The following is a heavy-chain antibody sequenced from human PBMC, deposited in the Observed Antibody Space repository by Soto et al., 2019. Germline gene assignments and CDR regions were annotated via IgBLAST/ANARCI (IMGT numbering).Heavy chain of an antibody. CDR3: ARGLVFAGSDLGAIAY. CDR1: GGTFSSYA. D-gene: IGHD2-21*01. V-gene: IGHV1-69*01. J-gene: IGHJ4*02. Sequence: QVQLVQSGAEVKKPGSSVKVSCKASGGTFSSYAISWVRQAPGQGLEWMGGIIPIFGTANYARKFQGRVTITADESTRTASMELSSLRSDDTAVYYCARGLVFAGSDLGAIAYWGQGTLVTVSS. CDR2: IIPIFGTA.